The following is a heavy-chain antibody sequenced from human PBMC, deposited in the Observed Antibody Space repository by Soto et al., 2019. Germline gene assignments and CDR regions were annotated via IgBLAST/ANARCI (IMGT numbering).Heavy chain of an antibody. Sequence: EEQLVESGGGLVQPGGSLRLSCAASGFSFSRTWMHWVRQAPGKGLVWVSRIKNDGTSTIYADSVKGRFTISRDNAKNTVYLQMNSLRTEDTAVYYCARDHYYTIDVWGQGTTVTVSS. CDR1: GFSFSRTW. CDR3: ARDHYYTIDV. CDR2: IKNDGTST. J-gene: IGHJ6*02. V-gene: IGHV3-74*01.